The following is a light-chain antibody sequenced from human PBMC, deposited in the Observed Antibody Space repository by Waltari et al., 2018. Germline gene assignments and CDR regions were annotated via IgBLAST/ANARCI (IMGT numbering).Light chain of an antibody. CDR3: QKNGTLPAT. Sequence: EIVLTPSPGTLSLSPGERATLSCRASQSVSRTLAWYQQKPGQAPRLLIYDASRRATGIPDRFSGSGSGTDFSLTISSLEPEDFAWYFCQKNGTLPATFGQGTKVEIK. CDR2: DAS. CDR1: QSVSRT. J-gene: IGKJ1*01. V-gene: IGKV3-20*01.